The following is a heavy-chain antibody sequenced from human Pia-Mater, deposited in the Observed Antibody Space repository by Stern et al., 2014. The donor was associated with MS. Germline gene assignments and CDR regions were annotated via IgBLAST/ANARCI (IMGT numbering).Heavy chain of an antibody. J-gene: IGHJ4*02. Sequence: EVQLVESGGGLVQPGGSLRLSCAASGFTFVGSWMSWVRQAPGTGLEWVATIKQDESEKYYVDSVKGRFTISRDNAKNSLYLQMNSLRAEDTAVYYCARGGSRYFDYWGQGTLVTVSS. CDR2: IKQDESEK. CDR3: ARGGSRYFDY. D-gene: IGHD3-10*01. CDR1: GFTFVGSW. V-gene: IGHV3-7*01.